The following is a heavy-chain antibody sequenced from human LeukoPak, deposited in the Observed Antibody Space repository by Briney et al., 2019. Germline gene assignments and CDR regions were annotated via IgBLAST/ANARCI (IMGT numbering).Heavy chain of an antibody. V-gene: IGHV4-61*02. CDR1: GDSISSDSIISYY. Sequence: SETLSLTCTVSGDSISSDSIISYYWTWIRQPAGKGLEWIGRMRISRTTNYNPSFKSRATISADTSKNQFSLMLTSVTAADTAVYYCARDRFGDHSQNYYELGYWGQGKLVTISS. CDR3: ARDRFGDHSQNYYELGY. J-gene: IGHJ4*02. D-gene: IGHD3-3*01. CDR2: MRISRTT.